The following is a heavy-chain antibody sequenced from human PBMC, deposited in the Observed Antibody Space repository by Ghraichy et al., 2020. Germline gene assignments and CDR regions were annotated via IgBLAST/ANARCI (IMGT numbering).Heavy chain of an antibody. Sequence: GGSLRLSCVGSGFIFKNDWMTWVRQAPGKGLEWVANINGDGNEKNYVDSVKGRFTISRDNAKKSLHLQMTSLRDEDTAVYYCVRDGHNYAEWAYWGQGSLVTVSS. V-gene: IGHV3-7*03. D-gene: IGHD5-18*01. CDR1: GFIFKNDW. J-gene: IGHJ4*02. CDR3: VRDGHNYAEWAY. CDR2: INGDGNEK.